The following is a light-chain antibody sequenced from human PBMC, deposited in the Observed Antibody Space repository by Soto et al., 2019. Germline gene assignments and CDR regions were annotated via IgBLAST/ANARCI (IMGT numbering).Light chain of an antibody. CDR2: YDS. Sequence: SYELTQPPSVSVAPGETARITCGGNNIERKSVDWYHQKPGQAPVLVIYYDSDRPSGIPERFSGSNSGNTATLTITRVEAGDEADYYCQVWDSNSEHTVFGGGTKGTVL. CDR3: QVWDSNSEHTV. J-gene: IGLJ2*01. CDR1: NIERKS. V-gene: IGLV3-21*01.